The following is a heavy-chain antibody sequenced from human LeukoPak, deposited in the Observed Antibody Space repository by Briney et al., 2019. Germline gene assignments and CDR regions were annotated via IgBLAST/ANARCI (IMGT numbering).Heavy chain of an antibody. V-gene: IGHV1-46*01. CDR3: ARTLRLGELSLYA. CDR2: INPSGGST. CDR1: GYTFTSYY. Sequence: ASVKVSCKASGYTFTSYYMHWVRQAPGQGLEWMGIINPSGGSTSYAQKFQGRVTMTRDMSTSTVYMELSSLRPEDTAVYYCARTLRLGELSLYAWGQGTLVTVSS. D-gene: IGHD3-16*02. J-gene: IGHJ4*02.